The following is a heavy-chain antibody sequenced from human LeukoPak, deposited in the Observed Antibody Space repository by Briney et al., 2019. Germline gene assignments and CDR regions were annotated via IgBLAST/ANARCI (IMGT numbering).Heavy chain of an antibody. Sequence: ASVKVSCKASGYTFSEHYMHWVRQAPGQGLEWMGRINPNSGGTKYAQKFQGRVTMTSDTSASTVYMELSSLRSDDTAVYYCARENEVITMIVVATFDSWGQGTLVTVFS. CDR2: INPNSGGT. D-gene: IGHD3-22*01. CDR1: GYTFSEHY. J-gene: IGHJ4*02. CDR3: ARENEVITMIVVATFDS. V-gene: IGHV1-2*06.